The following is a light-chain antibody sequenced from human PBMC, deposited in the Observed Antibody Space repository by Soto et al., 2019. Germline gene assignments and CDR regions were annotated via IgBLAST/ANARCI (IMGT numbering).Light chain of an antibody. J-gene: IGLJ1*01. CDR3: CSYAGTYSYV. CDR1: SSDVGTYNY. V-gene: IGLV2-11*01. Sequence: VLTQPRSVSGSPGQSVTISCTGTSSDVGTYNYVSWYQQHPGKAPKLMIYDVSKRPSGVPDRFSGSKSANTASLTISGLQAEDEADYYCCSYAGTYSYVFGTGTKVTVL. CDR2: DVS.